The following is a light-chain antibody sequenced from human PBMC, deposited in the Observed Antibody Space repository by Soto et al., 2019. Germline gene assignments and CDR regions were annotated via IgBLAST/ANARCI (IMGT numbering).Light chain of an antibody. CDR3: LKNYNYPFT. Sequence: AIQMTQSPSSLSASVGDRVTITCRASQDIRKDLAWYQQKPGKAPQILIYGASTLQTGVASRFSGSGSATEFTLTISSLQPEDSAAYYRLKNYNYPFTFGQGTKLDIK. J-gene: IGKJ2*01. V-gene: IGKV1-6*01. CDR2: GAS. CDR1: QDIRKD.